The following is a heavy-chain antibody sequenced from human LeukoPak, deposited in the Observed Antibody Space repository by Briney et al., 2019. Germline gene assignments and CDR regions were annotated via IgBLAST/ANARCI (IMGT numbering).Heavy chain of an antibody. Sequence: ASVKVSCKVSGYTLTELSMHWVRQAPGKGLEWMGGFDPEDGVTIYAQKFQGRVTMTEDTSTDTAYMELSSLRSEDTAVYYCAMGVGAPEDLAVAADFDYWGQGTLVTVSS. J-gene: IGHJ4*02. CDR3: AMGVGAPEDLAVAADFDY. CDR2: FDPEDGVT. CDR1: GYTLTELS. D-gene: IGHD6-19*01. V-gene: IGHV1-24*01.